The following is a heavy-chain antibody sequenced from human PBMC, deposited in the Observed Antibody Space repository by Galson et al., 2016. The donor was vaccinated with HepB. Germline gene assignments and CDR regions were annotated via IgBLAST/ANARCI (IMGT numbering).Heavy chain of an antibody. CDR3: AEYPNLEWLSTFHY. CDR1: GFTFSSYA. CDR2: LSGSGGDT. J-gene: IGHJ4*02. V-gene: IGHV3-23*01. Sequence: SLRLSCAASGFTFSSYAMAWVRQAPGKGLEWVSSLSGSGGDTYYADSVKGRFTISRDNSKNMLYLQMNSLRAEDTAVYYCAEYPNLEWLSTFHYWGQGTLVTVSS. D-gene: IGHD3-3*01.